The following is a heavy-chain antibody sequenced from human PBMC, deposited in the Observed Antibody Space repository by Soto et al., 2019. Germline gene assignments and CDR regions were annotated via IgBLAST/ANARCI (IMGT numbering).Heavy chain of an antibody. Sequence: GGSLRLSCRTSDLTLGNYWMNWARQAPGKGLEWVANIKPDGSVTNYLDSVKGRFTISRDNVRNSVSLQMNSLRVEDTAVYFCFGGNGGPQWGQGTLVTVSS. CDR3: FGGNGGPQ. CDR1: DLTLGNYW. J-gene: IGHJ4*02. V-gene: IGHV3-7*03. CDR2: IKPDGSVT. D-gene: IGHD3-16*01.